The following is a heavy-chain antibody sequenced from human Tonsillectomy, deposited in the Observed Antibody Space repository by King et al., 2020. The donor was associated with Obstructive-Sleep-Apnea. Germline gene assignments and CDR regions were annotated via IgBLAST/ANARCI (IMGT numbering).Heavy chain of an antibody. D-gene: IGHD6-19*01. CDR3: AHRSSGGPSGFDY. J-gene: IGHJ4*02. CDR1: GFSLTTSGGG. Sequence: TLKESGPTLVKPTQTLTLTCTFSGFSLTTSGGGVGWIRQAPGQALEWLAPLYLYDDKPYSPSLKSRLTIPKDTSENQVVLTMTNMDPVDTATYYCAHRSSGGPSGFDYWGQGNLVTVSS. CDR2: LYLYDDK. V-gene: IGHV2-5*01.